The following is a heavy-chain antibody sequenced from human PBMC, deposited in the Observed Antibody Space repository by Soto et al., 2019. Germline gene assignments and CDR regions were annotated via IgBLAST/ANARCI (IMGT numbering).Heavy chain of an antibody. V-gene: IGHV1-69*02. Sequence: QVQLVQSGAEVKKPGSSVKVSCKASGGTFSSYTISWVRQAPGQGLEWMGRIIPILGIANYAQKFQGRVTITADKSTSTAYMELSSLSSVDTAVYYCARAYDILTGQDYWGQGTLVTVSS. D-gene: IGHD3-9*01. CDR2: IIPILGIA. J-gene: IGHJ4*02. CDR3: ARAYDILTGQDY. CDR1: GGTFSSYT.